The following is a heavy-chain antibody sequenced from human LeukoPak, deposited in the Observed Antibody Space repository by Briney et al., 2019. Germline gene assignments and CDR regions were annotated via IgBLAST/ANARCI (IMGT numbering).Heavy chain of an antibody. CDR1: GGAVSSNY. J-gene: IGHJ3*01. Sequence: GGSLTLSCVASGGAVSSNYMSWVRHAPVTGQELDSVVHGGDTTQYADSVKGRFTISRDNSKNMVYLQMNSLRPEDTAVYYCARDVDNPMLGGAFDLWGQGTMVTVSS. CDR3: ARDVDNPMLGGAFDL. D-gene: IGHD4-23*01. CDR2: VHGGDTT. V-gene: IGHV3-66*02.